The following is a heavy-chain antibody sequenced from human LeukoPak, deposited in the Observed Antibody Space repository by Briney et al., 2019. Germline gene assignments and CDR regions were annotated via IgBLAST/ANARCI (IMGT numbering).Heavy chain of an antibody. V-gene: IGHV3-23*01. J-gene: IGHJ4*02. CDR1: GFTFSSYA. CDR2: ISGSGGST. Sequence: GGSLRLSCAASGFTFSSYAMSWVRQAPGKGLEWVSGISGSGGSTYYADSVKGWFTISRDNSKNTLYLQMNSLRADDTAVYYCAKKYDSSGFYFDYWGQGTLVTVSS. D-gene: IGHD3-22*01. CDR3: AKKYDSSGFYFDY.